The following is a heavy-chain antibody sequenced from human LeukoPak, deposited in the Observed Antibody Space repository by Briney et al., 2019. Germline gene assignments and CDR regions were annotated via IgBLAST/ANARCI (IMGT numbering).Heavy chain of an antibody. D-gene: IGHD2-2*01. Sequence: GGSLRLSCAASGFTFSSYSMNWVRQAPGKGLEWVSYISSSSSTIYYADSVKGRFTISRDNAKNSLYLQMNSLGAEDTAVYYCARRSSFDYWGQGTLVTVSS. CDR2: ISSSSSTI. CDR3: ARRSSFDY. J-gene: IGHJ4*02. CDR1: GFTFSSYS. V-gene: IGHV3-48*01.